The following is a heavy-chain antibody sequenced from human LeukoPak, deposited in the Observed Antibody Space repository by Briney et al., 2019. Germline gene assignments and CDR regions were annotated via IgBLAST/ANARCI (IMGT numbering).Heavy chain of an antibody. J-gene: IGHJ5*02. CDR3: AREGACSSTSCYWFDP. D-gene: IGHD2-2*01. Sequence: ASVKVSCKASGYTFTSYDIYWVRQAPGQGLEWMGWINPNSGGTNYAQKFQGRVTMTRDTSISTAYMELSRLRSDDTAVYYCAREGACSSTSCYWFDPWGQGTLVTVSS. V-gene: IGHV1-2*02. CDR1: GYTFTSYD. CDR2: INPNSGGT.